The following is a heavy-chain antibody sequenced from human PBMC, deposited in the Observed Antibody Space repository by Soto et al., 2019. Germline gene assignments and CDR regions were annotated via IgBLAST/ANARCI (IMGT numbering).Heavy chain of an antibody. CDR3: AKERTYSVASGFDY. J-gene: IGHJ4*02. D-gene: IGHD1-26*01. CDR2: ISYDGSHA. Sequence: QVQLVDSGGGVVQPVMSLRLSCAASGFTFTTYGMHWVRRAPGKGLEWVAVISYDGSHAYYADSVKGRFTISRDNSKNTLYLQINSLRAEDTAVYYCAKERTYSVASGFDYWGRGTLVNVSS. V-gene: IGHV3-30*18. CDR1: GFTFTTYG.